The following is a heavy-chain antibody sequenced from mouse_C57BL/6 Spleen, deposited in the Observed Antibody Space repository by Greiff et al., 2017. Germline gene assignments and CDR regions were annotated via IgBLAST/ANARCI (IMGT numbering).Heavy chain of an antibody. CDR3: ARRYDYEGYYFDY. CDR2: IYPGDGDP. D-gene: IGHD2-4*01. CDR1: GYAFSSSW. Sequence: QVQLQQSGPELVKPGASVKISCKASGYAFSSSWMNWVKQRPGKGLEWIGRIYPGDGDPNYNGKFKGKATLTADKSSSTAYMQLSSLTSEDSAVYFCARRYDYEGYYFDYWGQGTTLTVSS. V-gene: IGHV1-82*01. J-gene: IGHJ2*01.